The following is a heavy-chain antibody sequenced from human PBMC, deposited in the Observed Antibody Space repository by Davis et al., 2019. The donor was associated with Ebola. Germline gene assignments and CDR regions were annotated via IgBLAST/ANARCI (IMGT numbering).Heavy chain of an antibody. CDR3: ATVRYYYDSSGYYSLFDY. CDR2: FDPEDGET. J-gene: IGHJ4*02. V-gene: IGHV1-24*01. CDR1: GYTLTELS. D-gene: IGHD3-22*01. Sequence: ASVKVSCKVSGYTLTELSMHWVRQAPGKGLEWMGGFDPEDGETIYAQKFQGRVTMTEDTSTDTAYVELSSLRSEDTAVYYCATVRYYYDSSGYYSLFDYWGQGTLVTVSS.